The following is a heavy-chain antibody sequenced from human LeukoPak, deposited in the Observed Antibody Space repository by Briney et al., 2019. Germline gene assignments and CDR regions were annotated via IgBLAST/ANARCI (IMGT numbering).Heavy chain of an antibody. CDR2: IYDSGSK. CDR3: ARGVPAAVTNYFDY. Sequence: PSQTLSLTCAVSGGSISSGGYSWSWIRQPPGKGLEWIGYIYDSGSKYYNPSLKSRVTISVDKSKNQFSLNLSSVTAADTAVYYCARGVPAAVTNYFDYWGQGTLVTVSP. J-gene: IGHJ4*02. D-gene: IGHD2-2*01. CDR1: GGSISSGGYS. V-gene: IGHV4-30-2*01.